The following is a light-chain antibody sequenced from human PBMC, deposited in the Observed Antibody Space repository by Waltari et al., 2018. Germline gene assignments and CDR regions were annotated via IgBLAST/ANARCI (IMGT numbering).Light chain of an antibody. V-gene: IGLV1-44*01. J-gene: IGLJ3*02. CDR1: YSNIGRNA. CDR3: ATWDDSLNAWV. CDR2: IDN. Sequence: QSVLTQPPSASGTPGQRVTISCSGSYSNIGRNAVNWYQPLPEAAPKLLIYIDNPRPSGVPDRFSGSKSGTSASLAISGLQSEDEAVYHCATWDDSLNAWVFGGGTKVTVL.